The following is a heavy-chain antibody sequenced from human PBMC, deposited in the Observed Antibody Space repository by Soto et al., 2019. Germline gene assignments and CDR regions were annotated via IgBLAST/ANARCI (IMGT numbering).Heavy chain of an antibody. CDR1: VFTFSSYG. V-gene: IGHV3-30*18. Sequence: PGGSLRLSCAASVFTFSSYGMHWVRQAPGKGLEWVAVISYDESNKYYADSVKGRFTISRDNSKNTLYLQMNSLRAEDTAVYYCTKGVVVITSYFQHWGQGTLVTVSS. J-gene: IGHJ1*01. CDR2: ISYDESNK. D-gene: IGHD3-22*01. CDR3: TKGVVVITSYFQH.